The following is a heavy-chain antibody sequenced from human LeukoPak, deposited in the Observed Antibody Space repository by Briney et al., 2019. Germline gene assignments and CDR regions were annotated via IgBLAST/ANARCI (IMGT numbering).Heavy chain of an antibody. Sequence: GGSLRLSCAASGFTFSTYVMSWVRQAPGKGLEWVSGISGSGDNTYYADSVKGRFTISRDNSKNTLYLEMNSLRAEDTAVYYCAKDPLFGDYLSPGPYWGQGTLVTVSS. D-gene: IGHD4-17*01. J-gene: IGHJ4*02. CDR3: AKDPLFGDYLSPGPY. V-gene: IGHV3-23*01. CDR1: GFTFSTYV. CDR2: ISGSGDNT.